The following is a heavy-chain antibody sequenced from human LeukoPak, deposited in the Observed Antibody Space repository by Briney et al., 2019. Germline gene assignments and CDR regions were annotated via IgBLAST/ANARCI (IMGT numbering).Heavy chain of an antibody. V-gene: IGHV1-8*01. J-gene: IGHJ2*01. CDR1: GYTFTSYE. CDR2: MNPNNGNT. Sequence: GASVKVSCKASGYTFTSYEINWVRQATGQGLEWMGRMNPNNGNTGYAQKFQGRVTMTGGTSITTAYMELSSLKSEDTAVYYCARDYYYDTSGHRSGYFDLWGRGTLVTASS. CDR3: ARDYYYDTSGHRSGYFDL. D-gene: IGHD3-22*01.